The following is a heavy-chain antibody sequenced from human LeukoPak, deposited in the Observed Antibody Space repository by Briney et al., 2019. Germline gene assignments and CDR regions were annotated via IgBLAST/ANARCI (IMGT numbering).Heavy chain of an antibody. CDR3: TRDSGSFCDFDY. D-gene: IGHD1-26*01. CDR1: GFSFRNYA. CDR2: INTDGRIT. V-gene: IGHV3-64*02. J-gene: IGHJ4*02. Sequence: PGGSLRLSCVASGFSFRNYAIHWVHQAPGKGLEYVSVINTDGRITYYADSVKGRFTISRDNSKNTVYLQMGSLRGEDMAVYYCTRDSGSFCDFDYWGQGALVTVSS.